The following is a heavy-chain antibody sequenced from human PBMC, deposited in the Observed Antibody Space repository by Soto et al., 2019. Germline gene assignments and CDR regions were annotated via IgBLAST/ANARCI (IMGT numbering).Heavy chain of an antibody. V-gene: IGHV3-23*01. D-gene: IGHD6-6*01. CDR2: ISRSDGSS. CDR3: VKCLVCSSRSEVDY. Sequence: PGGSLRLSCAASGFTFSSYAMSWARQAPGKGLEWVSGISRSDGSSYYADSVKGRFTMSRDNAKNAVYLQMNSLRAEDTATYYCVKCLVCSSRSEVDYWGQGTLVTVSS. J-gene: IGHJ4*02. CDR1: GFTFSSYA.